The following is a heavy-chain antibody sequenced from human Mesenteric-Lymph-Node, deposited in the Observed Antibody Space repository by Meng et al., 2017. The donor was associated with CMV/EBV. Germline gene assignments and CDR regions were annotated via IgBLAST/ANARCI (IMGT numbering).Heavy chain of an antibody. V-gene: IGHV3-23*01. CDR1: GFTFSNYA. Sequence: GGSLRLSCAVSGFTFSNYAMSWVRQAPGKGLEWVSAISGSGGSTYYADSVKGRFTVSRDNSKNTLYLQMNSLRAEDTAVYYCAREAGGGNWVGYWGQGTLVTVSS. CDR3: AREAGGGNWVGY. D-gene: IGHD4-23*01. CDR2: ISGSGGST. J-gene: IGHJ4*02.